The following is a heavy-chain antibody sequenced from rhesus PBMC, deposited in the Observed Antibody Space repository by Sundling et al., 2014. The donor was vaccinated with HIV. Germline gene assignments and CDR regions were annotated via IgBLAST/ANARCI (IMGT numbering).Heavy chain of an antibody. V-gene: IGHV4-165*02. CDR3: ARSNLLENYFDV. D-gene: IGHD1-26*01. J-gene: IGHJ5-1*01. CDR2: IYAGGGYN. CDR1: GYSISSGYY. Sequence: QVQLQESGPGLVKPSETLSLTCAVSGYSISSGYYWNWIRQPPGMGLEWIGSIYAGGGYNYLNPSLKSRVTLSVDMSKNQFSLKLSSVPAADTAVYYCARSNLLENYFDVWGPGVLVTVSS.